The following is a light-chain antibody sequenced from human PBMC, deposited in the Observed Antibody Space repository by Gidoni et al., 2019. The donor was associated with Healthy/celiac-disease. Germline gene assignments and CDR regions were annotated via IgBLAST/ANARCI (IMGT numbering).Light chain of an antibody. CDR1: QSVSSY. CDR2: DAS. Sequence: EIVLTQSPATLSLSPGERATLSCSASQSVSSYLAWYQQKPGQDPRLLIYDASNRATGIPARFSGSGSGTDFTLTISSLEPEDFAVYYCQKRSNWPLTFGPGTKVDIK. CDR3: QKRSNWPLT. V-gene: IGKV3-11*01. J-gene: IGKJ3*01.